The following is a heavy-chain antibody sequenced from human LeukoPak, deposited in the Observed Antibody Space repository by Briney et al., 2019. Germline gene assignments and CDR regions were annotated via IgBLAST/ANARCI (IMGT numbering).Heavy chain of an antibody. CDR1: GGSISSYY. J-gene: IGHJ6*03. CDR2: IYTSGST. CDR3: AREIEDIVVVPAAMLTFYYYYYMDV. D-gene: IGHD2-2*01. Sequence: SETLSLTCAVSGGSISSYYWSWIRQPAGKGLEWIGRIYTSGSTNYNPSLKSRVTMSVDTSKNQFSLKLSSVTAADTAVYYCAREIEDIVVVPAAMLTFYYYYYMDVWGKGTTVTISS. V-gene: IGHV4-4*07.